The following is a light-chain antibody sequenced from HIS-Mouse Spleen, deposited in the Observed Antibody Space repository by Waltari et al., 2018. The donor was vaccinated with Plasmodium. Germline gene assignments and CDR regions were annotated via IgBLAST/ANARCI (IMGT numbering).Light chain of an antibody. CDR2: GAS. CDR1: QSVSSN. J-gene: IGKJ3*01. CDR3: QQYNNWSFT. Sequence: EIAMTLSPATLSVSPGERATLSCRASQSVSSNFAWYQQKPGQAPRLLIYGASTRATGIPARFSGSGSGTEFTLTISSLQSEDFAVYYCQQYNNWSFTFGPGTKVDIK. V-gene: IGKV3-15*01.